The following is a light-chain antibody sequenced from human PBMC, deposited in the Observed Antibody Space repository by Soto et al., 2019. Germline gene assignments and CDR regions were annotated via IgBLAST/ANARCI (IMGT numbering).Light chain of an antibody. CDR2: DAS. CDR3: QQYNSYSG. V-gene: IGKV1-5*01. CDR1: QSISSW. J-gene: IGKJ1*01. Sequence: DIQMTQSPSTLSASVGDRVTNTCRASQSISSWLAWYQQKPGKAPKLLIYDASSLESGVPSRFSGSGSGTEFTLTISSLQPDDFATYYCQQYNSYSGFGQGTKVDIK.